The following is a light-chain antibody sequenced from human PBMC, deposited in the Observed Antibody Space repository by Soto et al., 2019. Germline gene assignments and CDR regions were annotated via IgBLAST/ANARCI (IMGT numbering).Light chain of an antibody. CDR3: CSYAGMSSYV. CDR1: SSDVGGYNY. CDR2: TVT. V-gene: IGLV2-11*01. Sequence: QSVLTQPRSVSGSPGQSVTISCTGTSSDVGGYNYASWYQQHPGKAPKLMIYTVTKRPSGVPDRFSDSKSDNTASLTISGLQADDEADYYCCSYAGMSSYVFGPGTKVTV. J-gene: IGLJ1*01.